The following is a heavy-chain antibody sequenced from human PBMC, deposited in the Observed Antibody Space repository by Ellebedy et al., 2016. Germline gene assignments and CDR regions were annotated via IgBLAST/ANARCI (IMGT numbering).Heavy chain of an antibody. V-gene: IGHV3-23*01. CDR1: GFTFNRYA. CDR3: AKDNIFVPFDY. CDR2: VSGSGRDT. Sequence: GGSLRLXXAASGFTFNRYAMSWVRQAPGKGLEWVSAVSGSGRDTYYADSVKGRFTISRDNSKNTLYLQMNSLRAEDTAVYYCAKDNIFVPFDYWGQGTLVTVSS. J-gene: IGHJ4*02. D-gene: IGHD3-3*01.